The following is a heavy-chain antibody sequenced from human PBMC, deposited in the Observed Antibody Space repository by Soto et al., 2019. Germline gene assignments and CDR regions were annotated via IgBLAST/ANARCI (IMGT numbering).Heavy chain of an antibody. V-gene: IGHV1-2*02. D-gene: IGHD5-12*01. CDR2: INPNSGGT. CDR3: ARDVDPDYYYYGMDV. J-gene: IGHJ6*02. Sequence: ASVKVSCKASGYTFTGYYMHWVRQAPGQGLEWMGWINPNSGGTTYAQKFQGRVTMTRDTSISTAYMELSRLRSDDTAVYYCARDVDPDYYYYGMDVWGQGTTVTVSS. CDR1: GYTFTGYY.